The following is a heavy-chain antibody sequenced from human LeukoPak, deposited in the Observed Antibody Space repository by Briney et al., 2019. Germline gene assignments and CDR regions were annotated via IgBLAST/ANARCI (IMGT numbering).Heavy chain of an antibody. D-gene: IGHD6-19*01. V-gene: IGHV3-30*04. CDR2: ISYDGSNK. CDR1: GFTFSSYA. CDR3: AKAYSSGWLDAFDI. Sequence: GRSLRLSCAASGFTFSSYAMHWVRQAPGKGLKWVAVISYDGSNKYYADSVKGRFTISRDNSKNTLYLQMNSLRAEDTAVYYCAKAYSSGWLDAFDIWGQGTMVTVSS. J-gene: IGHJ3*02.